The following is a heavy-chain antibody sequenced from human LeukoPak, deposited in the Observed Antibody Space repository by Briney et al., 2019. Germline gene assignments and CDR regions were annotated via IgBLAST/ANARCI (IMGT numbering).Heavy chain of an antibody. CDR2: INPSGGST. V-gene: IGHV1-46*01. CDR1: GYTFTSYY. CDR3: ARDRNYWFDP. Sequence: ASVKVCCTASGYTFTSYYMHWVRQAHGQGLEWMGIINPSGGSTSYAHKFHGRVTMTRDTSTSTVYMELSSLRSEDTAVSYCARDRNYWFDPWGQGTLGTVSS. J-gene: IGHJ5*01.